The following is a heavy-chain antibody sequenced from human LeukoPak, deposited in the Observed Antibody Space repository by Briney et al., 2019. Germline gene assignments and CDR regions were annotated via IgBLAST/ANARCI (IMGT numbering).Heavy chain of an antibody. V-gene: IGHV1-18*01. J-gene: IGHJ5*02. CDR3: ARGSSPPAATNWFDP. Sequence: ASVKVSCKASGYTFTSYGISWARQAPGQGLEWMGWISAYNGNTNYAQKLQGRVTMTTDTSTSTAYMELRSLRSDDTAVYYCARGSSPPAATNWFDPWGQGTLVTVSS. D-gene: IGHD2-2*01. CDR2: ISAYNGNT. CDR1: GYTFTSYG.